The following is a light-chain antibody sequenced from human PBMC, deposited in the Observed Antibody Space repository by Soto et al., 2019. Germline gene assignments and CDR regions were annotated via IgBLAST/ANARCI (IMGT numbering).Light chain of an antibody. J-gene: IGLJ3*02. CDR1: NRDVGSYNF. CDR3: SSYTTTSTLV. CDR2: EVR. Sequence: QSALTQPASVSGSPGQSITIACTGTNRDVGSYNFVSWYQQRPGEAPKLIISEVRNRPSGISYRFTGSKSGNTASLTISGLQAEDEADYYCSSYTTTSTLVFGGGTQLTVL. V-gene: IGLV2-14*01.